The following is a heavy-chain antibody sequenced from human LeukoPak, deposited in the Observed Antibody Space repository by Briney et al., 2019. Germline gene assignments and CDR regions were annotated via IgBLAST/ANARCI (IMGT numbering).Heavy chain of an antibody. J-gene: IGHJ4*02. CDR1: GFTVSSNY. CDR3: AKDREGVYGDYYFDY. Sequence: PGGSLRLSCAASGFTVSSNYMSWVRQAPGKGLEWVSVIYSGGSTYYADSVKGRFTISRDNSKNTLYLQMNSLRAEDTAVYYCAKDREGVYGDYYFDYWGQGTLVTVSS. D-gene: IGHD4-17*01. CDR2: IYSGGST. V-gene: IGHV3-66*01.